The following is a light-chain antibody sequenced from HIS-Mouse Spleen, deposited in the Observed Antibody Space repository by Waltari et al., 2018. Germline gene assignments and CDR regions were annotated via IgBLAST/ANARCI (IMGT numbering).Light chain of an antibody. J-gene: IGKJ2*01. V-gene: IGKV3-20*01. CDR1: QGVSSSN. Sequence: EIVLTQSPGTLSLSPGERATLSCRASQGVSSSNLAWYQQKPGQAPRLLIYGASSRTTGIPDRFSGNGDGTDFNVNISRLGPEDFAGYYCEQEGRAPPYTVGQGTKLEIK. CDR3: EQEGRAPPYT. CDR2: GAS.